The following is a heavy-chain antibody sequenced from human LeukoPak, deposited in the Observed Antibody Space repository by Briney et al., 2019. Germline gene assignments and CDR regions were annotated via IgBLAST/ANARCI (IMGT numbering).Heavy chain of an antibody. CDR2: ISGSGGST. Sequence: GGSLRLSCAASGFTFNSYAMSWVRQAPGKGLEWVSAISGSGGSTYYADSVKGRFTISRDNSKNTLYLQMNSLRAEDTAVYYCAKSTVVVPAARNDAFDIWGQGTMVTVSS. J-gene: IGHJ3*02. D-gene: IGHD2-2*01. CDR1: GFTFNSYA. V-gene: IGHV3-23*01. CDR3: AKSTVVVPAARNDAFDI.